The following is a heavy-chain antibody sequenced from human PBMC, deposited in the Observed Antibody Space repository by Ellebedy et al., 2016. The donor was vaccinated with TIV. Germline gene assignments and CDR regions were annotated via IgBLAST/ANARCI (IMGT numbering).Heavy chain of an antibody. D-gene: IGHD3-22*01. J-gene: IGHJ4*02. CDR1: GYTFTSYH. Sequence: ASVKVSCKASGYTFTSYHITWVRQAPGQGLEWMGWISPFNTNTKFAQKVQGRVTMTTDTSTTTAYMELTSLRADDTAMYYCARGGPYFDSGGRDVYFFDFWGQGTLVTVSS. CDR3: ARGGPYFDSGGRDVYFFDF. V-gene: IGHV1-18*01. CDR2: ISPFNTNT.